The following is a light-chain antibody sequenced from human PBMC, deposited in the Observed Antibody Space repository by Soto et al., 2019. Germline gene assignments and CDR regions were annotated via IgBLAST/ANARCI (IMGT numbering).Light chain of an antibody. CDR3: QHYNSYSEA. V-gene: IGKV1-5*03. CDR2: TAS. CDR1: QTISSW. Sequence: IRITRCPSTLSGSVGDRFAITGRASQTISSWLDWYQQKPGKAPKLLIYTASTLQSGVPSRFSGSGSGTEFTLTISSLQPDDFATYYCQHYNSYSEAFGQGTKVDIK. J-gene: IGKJ1*01.